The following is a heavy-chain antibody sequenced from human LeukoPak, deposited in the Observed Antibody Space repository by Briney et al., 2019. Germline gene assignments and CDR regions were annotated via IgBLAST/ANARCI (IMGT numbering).Heavy chain of an antibody. CDR1: GFTFSSYG. CDR3: AKDPPRVAALFFKEDY. D-gene: IGHD3-3*01. J-gene: IGHJ4*02. CDR2: IRYDGSSE. V-gene: IGHV3-30*02. Sequence: GGSLRLSCAASGFTFSSYGMHWVRQAPGKGLEWVAFIRYDGSSEYYADSVKGRFSISRDNSKNMLYLQMNSLRVEDTAVYSCAKDPPRVAALFFKEDYWGQGTPVTVSS.